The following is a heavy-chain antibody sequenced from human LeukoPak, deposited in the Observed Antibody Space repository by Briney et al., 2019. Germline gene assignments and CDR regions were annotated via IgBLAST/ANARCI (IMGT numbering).Heavy chain of an antibody. CDR1: GGSISSYY. CDR3: ARGIAYYYGSGSYFWYFDL. D-gene: IGHD3-10*01. Sequence: SETLSLTCTVSGGSISSYYWSWIRQPPGKGVEWIGYIYYSGSTNYNPSLKSRVTISVDTSKNQFSLKLSSVTAADTAVYYCARGIAYYYGSGSYFWYFDLWGRGTLVTVSS. J-gene: IGHJ2*01. V-gene: IGHV4-59*01. CDR2: IYYSGST.